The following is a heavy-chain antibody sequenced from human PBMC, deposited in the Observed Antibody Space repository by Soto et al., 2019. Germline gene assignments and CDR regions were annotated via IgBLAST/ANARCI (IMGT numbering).Heavy chain of an antibody. CDR2: IGRRSDI. CDR3: AREETAWPLAYGLDV. D-gene: IGHD2-21*02. Sequence: GGSLRLSCEASGFSFSTYSMHWVRQAPGKGLEWVSSIGRRSDIYYADSVKGRFTISRDNAKNSVSLHMNSLRDEDTAVYYCAREETAWPLAYGLDVWGQGTTVTVSS. CDR1: GFSFSTYS. J-gene: IGHJ6*02. V-gene: IGHV3-21*01.